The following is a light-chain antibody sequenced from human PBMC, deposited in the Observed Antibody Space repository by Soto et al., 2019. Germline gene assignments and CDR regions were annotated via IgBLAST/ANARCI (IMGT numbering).Light chain of an antibody. CDR3: CSYARSSTYV. CDR1: SSDVGSGNHNL. J-gene: IGLJ1*01. CDR2: EGS. V-gene: IGLV2-23*01. Sequence: QSALTQPASVSGSSGQSITISCTGTSSDVGSGNHNLVSWYQQRPGKAPKLMIYEGSKRPSGVSNRFSGSKSGNTASLTISGLQAEDEADYYCCSYARSSTYVFGTGTKVTVL.